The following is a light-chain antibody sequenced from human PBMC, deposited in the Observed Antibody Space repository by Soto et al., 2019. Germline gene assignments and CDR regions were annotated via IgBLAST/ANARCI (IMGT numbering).Light chain of an antibody. Sequence: SVLTQPRSVSGSPGQSVTISCTGTSSDVGRYDYVSWYQQHPGKAPKLIIYDVTERPAGVPDRFSGSKSGNTASLTISGLQAEDEADYSCCSFAGSFSYVFGGGTKVTV. CDR3: CSFAGSFSYV. CDR2: DVT. J-gene: IGLJ1*01. CDR1: SSDVGRYDY. V-gene: IGLV2-11*01.